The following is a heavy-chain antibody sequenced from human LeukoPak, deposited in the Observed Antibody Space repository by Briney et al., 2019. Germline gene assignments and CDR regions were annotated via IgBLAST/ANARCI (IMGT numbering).Heavy chain of an antibody. J-gene: IGHJ4*02. CDR2: IYYSGST. V-gene: IGHV4-59*08. D-gene: IGHD2-21*02. CDR1: GGSFNSYY. CDR3: ARSNYCGGDCYSWDY. Sequence: PLETLSLTCAVYGGSFNSYYWSWIRQPPGKGLEWIGYIYYSGSTNYNPSLRSRVTISVDTSKNQFSLKLSSVTAADTAVYYCARSNYCGGDCYSWDYWGQGTLVTVSS.